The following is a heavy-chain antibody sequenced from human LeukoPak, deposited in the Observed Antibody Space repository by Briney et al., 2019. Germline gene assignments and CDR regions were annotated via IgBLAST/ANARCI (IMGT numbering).Heavy chain of an antibody. J-gene: IGHJ4*02. CDR3: SKGKYGSGSYTVDY. CDR1: GFTFSSYG. Sequence: GRPLRLSCAASGFTFSSYGMHWVRQAPGKGLEWVAVIWYDGSIKYYADSVKGRFTISRDNSKNTLYLQMNSLRAEDTAVYYCSKGKYGSGSYTVDYWGQGTLVTVSS. V-gene: IGHV3-33*06. CDR2: IWYDGSIK. D-gene: IGHD3-10*01.